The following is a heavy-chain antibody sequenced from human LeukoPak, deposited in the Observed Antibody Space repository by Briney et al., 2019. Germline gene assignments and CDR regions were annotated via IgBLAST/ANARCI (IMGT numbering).Heavy chain of an antibody. V-gene: IGHV3-23*01. D-gene: IGHD2-15*01. Sequence: GGSLRLSCAASGFTFSSYAMSWVRQAPGKGLEWVSAISGSGGSTYYADSVKGRFTISRDNSKNTLYLQMNSLRAEDTAVYYCAKEAEYCSGGGCQPWYNYWGQGTLVTVSS. CDR2: ISGSGGST. CDR3: AKEAEYCSGGGCQPWYNY. J-gene: IGHJ4*02. CDR1: GFTFSSYA.